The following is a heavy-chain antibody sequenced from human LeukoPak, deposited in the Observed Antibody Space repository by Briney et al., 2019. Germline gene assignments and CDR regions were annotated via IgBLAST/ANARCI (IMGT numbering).Heavy chain of an antibody. Sequence: GRSLRLSCAASGFTFSSYGMHWVRQAPGKGLEWVAFIRYDGNNKYYADSVKGRFTISRDNSMNTLYLEMNNLRADDTALYYCARGGSGWFGRTDYWGQGTLVTVSS. CDR2: IRYDGNNK. V-gene: IGHV3-33*01. CDR1: GFTFSSYG. J-gene: IGHJ4*02. D-gene: IGHD6-19*01. CDR3: ARGGSGWFGRTDY.